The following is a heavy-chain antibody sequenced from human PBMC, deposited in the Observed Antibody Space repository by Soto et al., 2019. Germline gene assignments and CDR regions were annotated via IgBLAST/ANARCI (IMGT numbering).Heavy chain of an antibody. V-gene: IGHV3-9*01. J-gene: IGHJ4*02. Sequence: EVQLVESGGGLVQPGRFLRLSCAASGFTFDDYAMHWVRQAPGKGLEWVSGISWNSGSIGYADSVKGRFTISRDNAKNSLYPQMNSLRAEDTALYYCAKDRGLVLSFYFDYWGQGTLVTVSS. CDR3: AKDRGLVLSFYFDY. CDR1: GFTFDDYA. CDR2: ISWNSGSI. D-gene: IGHD6-19*01.